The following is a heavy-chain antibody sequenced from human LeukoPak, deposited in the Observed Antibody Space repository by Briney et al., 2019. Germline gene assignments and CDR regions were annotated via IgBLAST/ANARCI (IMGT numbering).Heavy chain of an antibody. D-gene: IGHD1-1*01. CDR2: IYTSGST. CDR3: ARSSHGTGTTRYYYYYMDV. V-gene: IGHV4-4*09. Sequence: PSETLSLTCTVSGGSISSYYWSWIRQPPGKGLEWIGYIYTSGSTNYNPSLKSRVTISVDTSKNQSSLKLGSVTAAATAVYYCARSSHGTGTTRYYYYYMDVWGKGTTVTVSS. J-gene: IGHJ6*03. CDR1: GGSISSYY.